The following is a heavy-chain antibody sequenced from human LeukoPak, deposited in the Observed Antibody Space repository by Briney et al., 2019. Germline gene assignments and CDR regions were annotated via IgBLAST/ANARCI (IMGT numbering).Heavy chain of an antibody. CDR1: GGTFSSYA. J-gene: IGHJ6*02. CDR3: ARDGFVVATSPENFPEYYYGMDV. V-gene: IGHV1-69*04. D-gene: IGHD5-12*01. CDR2: IIPILGIA. Sequence: WASVKVSCKASGGTFSSYAISWVRQAPGQGLEWMGRIIPILGIANYAQKFQGRVTITADKSTSTAYMELSSLRSEDTAVYYCARDGFVVATSPENFPEYYYGMDVWGQGTTVTVSS.